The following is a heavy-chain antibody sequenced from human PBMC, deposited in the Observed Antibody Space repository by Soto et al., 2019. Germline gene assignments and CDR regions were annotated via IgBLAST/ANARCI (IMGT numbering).Heavy chain of an antibody. V-gene: IGHV4-30-4*01. CDR1: GGSISSGDYY. CDR2: IYHSGSP. D-gene: IGHD6-6*01. Sequence: QVQLQESGPGLVKPSQTLSLTCTVSGGSISSGDYYWSWIRQPPGKGLEWIGYIYHSGSPYYNPSLKSRFTISVNTSKNQFSLKLSSVTAADTAVYYCARERPDGARLDPWGQGTLVTVSS. J-gene: IGHJ5*02. CDR3: ARERPDGARLDP.